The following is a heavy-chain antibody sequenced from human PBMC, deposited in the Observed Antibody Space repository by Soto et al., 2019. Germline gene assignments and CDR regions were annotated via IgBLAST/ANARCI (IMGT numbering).Heavy chain of an antibody. J-gene: IGHJ4*02. CDR3: ARDPGRSYGPD. D-gene: IGHD1-26*01. Sequence: EVQLVESGGGLVQPGGSLRLSCAASGLTVSSNYMSWVRQAPGKGLEWVSVIYSGGSTYYADSVKGRFTISRDNSKNTLYLQMNSLRAEDTAVYYCARDPGRSYGPDWGQGTLVTVSS. V-gene: IGHV3-66*01. CDR2: IYSGGST. CDR1: GLTVSSNY.